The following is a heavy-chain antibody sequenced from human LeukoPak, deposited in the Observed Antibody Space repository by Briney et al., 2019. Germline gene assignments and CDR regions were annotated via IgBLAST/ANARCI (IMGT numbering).Heavy chain of an antibody. J-gene: IGHJ4*02. CDR2: IIPIFGTA. Sequence: SVKVSCKASGGTFSSYAISWVRQAPGQGLEWMGGIIPIFGTANYAQKFQGRVTITADESTSTAYMELSSLRSEDTAVYYCARVPPTSVVPAASTDYWGQGTLVTVSS. CDR1: GGTFSSYA. V-gene: IGHV1-69*13. CDR3: ARVPPTSVVPAASTDY. D-gene: IGHD2-2*01.